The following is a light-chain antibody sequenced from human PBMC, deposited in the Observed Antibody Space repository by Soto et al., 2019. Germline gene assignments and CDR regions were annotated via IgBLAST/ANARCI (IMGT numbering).Light chain of an antibody. CDR3: SSYTSSSTHYV. Sequence: QSALTQPASVSGSPGQSITISCTGTSSDVGGYNYVSWYQQHPGKAPKLMIYDVSNRPSGVSNRFSGSKSGNTASLTISGLKAEDEADYYCSSYTSSSTHYVFGTGTQLTVL. V-gene: IGLV2-14*01. CDR1: SSDVGGYNY. CDR2: DVS. J-gene: IGLJ1*01.